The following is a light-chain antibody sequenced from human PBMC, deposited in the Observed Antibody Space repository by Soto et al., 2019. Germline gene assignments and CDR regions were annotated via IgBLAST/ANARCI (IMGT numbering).Light chain of an antibody. V-gene: IGLV2-14*01. CDR3: YSYTTSSTYV. Sequence: QSVLTQPASVSGSPGQSITISCTGTSSDVGAYNYVSWYQQHPAKIPKLMIYHVSNRPSGVFYRFSGSKSGNTASLTISGLQAEDEADYYCYSYTTSSTYVFGTGTKVTVL. CDR1: SSDVGAYNY. J-gene: IGLJ1*01. CDR2: HVS.